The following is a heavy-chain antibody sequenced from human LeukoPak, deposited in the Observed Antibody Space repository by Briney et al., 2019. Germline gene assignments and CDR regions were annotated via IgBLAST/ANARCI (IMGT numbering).Heavy chain of an antibody. CDR2: INPNSGGT. J-gene: IGHJ4*02. D-gene: IGHD5-24*01. V-gene: IGHV1-2*06. CDR1: GYTFTDYY. Sequence: GASVKVSCKASGYTFTDYYMHWVRQAPGQGLEWMGRINPNSGGTNYAQKFQGRVTMTRDTSISTAYMEVSRLRSDDTAVYYCAREREWLQFKYWGQGTLVTVSS. CDR3: AREREWLQFKY.